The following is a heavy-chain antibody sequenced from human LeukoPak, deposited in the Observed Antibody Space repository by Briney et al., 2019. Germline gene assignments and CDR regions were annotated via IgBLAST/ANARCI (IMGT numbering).Heavy chain of an antibody. J-gene: IGHJ4*02. Sequence: PGGSLRLSCAASGFTFSSYSMNWVRQAPGKGLEWVSSISSSSSYIYYADSVKGRFTISRDNAKNSLYLQMNSLRAEDTAVYYCARGPYYYDSSGYDPVFDYWGQGTLVTVSS. CDR3: ARGPYYYDSSGYDPVFDY. D-gene: IGHD3-22*01. CDR1: GFTFSSYS. V-gene: IGHV3-21*04. CDR2: ISSSSSYI.